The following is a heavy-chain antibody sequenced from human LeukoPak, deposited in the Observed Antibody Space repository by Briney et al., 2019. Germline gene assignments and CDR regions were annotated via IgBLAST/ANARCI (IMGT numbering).Heavy chain of an antibody. CDR3: ARGLEGLGVVPAGMRYYYYHYMDV. J-gene: IGHJ6*03. V-gene: IGHV4-34*01. D-gene: IGHD2-2*01. CDR2: INHSGST. CDR1: GGSFSGYY. Sequence: SETLSLTCAVYGGSFSGYYWSWIRQPPGKGREWIGEINHSGSTNYNPSLKSRVTISVDTPNNQFSLQLIPVTAADTAVYYCARGLEGLGVVPAGMRYYYYHYMDVWGKETTVTVSS.